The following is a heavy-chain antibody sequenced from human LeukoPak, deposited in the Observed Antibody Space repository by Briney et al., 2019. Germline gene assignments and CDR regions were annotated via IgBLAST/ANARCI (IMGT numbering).Heavy chain of an antibody. J-gene: IGHJ3*02. CDR3: ARDLWSGYGDPRGGIAFDI. D-gene: IGHD4-17*01. Sequence: QSGGSLRLSCSASGLTLSRYSMHWVRQAPGKGLEWVSYISTTSSSITYADSVKGRFTISRDNAKNSLYLHMNSLRADDTAVYYCARDLWSGYGDPRGGIAFDIWGQGTMVTVSS. V-gene: IGHV3-48*01. CDR2: ISTTSSSI. CDR1: GLTLSRYS.